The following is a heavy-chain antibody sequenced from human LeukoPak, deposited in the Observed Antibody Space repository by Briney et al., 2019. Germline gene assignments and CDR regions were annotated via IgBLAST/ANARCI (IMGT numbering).Heavy chain of an antibody. CDR1: GGTFSSYA. CDR3: ARGLNYYDSSGYLGY. D-gene: IGHD3-22*01. V-gene: IGHV1-69*05. J-gene: IGHJ4*02. Sequence: ASVKVSCKASGGTFSSYAISWVRQAPGQGLEWMGGIIPIFGTANYAQKFQGRVTITTDESTSTAYMELSSLGSEDTAVYYCARGLNYYDSSGYLGYWGQGTLVTVSS. CDR2: IIPIFGTA.